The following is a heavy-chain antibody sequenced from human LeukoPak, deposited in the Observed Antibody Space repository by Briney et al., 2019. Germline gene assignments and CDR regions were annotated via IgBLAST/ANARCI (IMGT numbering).Heavy chain of an antibody. CDR3: ARTHSTSWYNLDY. D-gene: IGHD6-13*01. CDR1: GYRFGSYW. CDR2: IYPGDSDT. J-gene: IGHJ4*02. Sequence: GESLKISCEGSGYRFGSYWISWVRQMPGKGLEWMGIIYPGDSDTRYSPSFQGQVTISAAKSISTAYLQWSSLKASDSAIYYCARTHSTSWYNLDYWGQGTLVTISS. V-gene: IGHV5-51*01.